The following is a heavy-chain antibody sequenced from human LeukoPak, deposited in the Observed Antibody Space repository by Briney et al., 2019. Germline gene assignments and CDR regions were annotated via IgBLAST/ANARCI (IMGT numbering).Heavy chain of an antibody. CDR3: ARDWYDY. CDR1: GFTFSTYA. V-gene: IGHV3-23*01. J-gene: IGHJ4*02. CDR2: IGGSGSYT. D-gene: IGHD6-13*01. Sequence: GGSLRLSCAASGFTFSTYAMIWVRQAPGKGLEWVSLIGGSGSYTHYADSVKGRFTISRDNSKDTLYLQMNSLRPEDTAVYYCARDWYDYWGQGTLVTVSS.